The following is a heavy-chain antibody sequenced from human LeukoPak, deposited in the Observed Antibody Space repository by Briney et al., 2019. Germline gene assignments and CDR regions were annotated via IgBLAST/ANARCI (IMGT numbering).Heavy chain of an antibody. D-gene: IGHD3-3*01. V-gene: IGHV3-48*04. CDR1: GFTFDSYS. Sequence: PGGSLRLSCAASGFTFDSYSMSWVRQAPGKGLEWVSYITSSSSTIYYPDSVKGRFTISRDNAKNSLYLQMNSLRAEDTAVYYCARPLRESGYFYFDYWDQGTLVTVSS. J-gene: IGHJ4*02. CDR2: ITSSSSTI. CDR3: ARPLRESGYFYFDY.